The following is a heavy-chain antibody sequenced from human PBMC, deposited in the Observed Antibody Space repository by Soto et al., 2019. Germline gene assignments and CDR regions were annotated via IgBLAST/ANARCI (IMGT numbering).Heavy chain of an antibody. CDR3: ARSSQSTVTTVDY. V-gene: IGHV4-31*03. CDR2: IYYSGST. CDR1: GGSISSGGYY. J-gene: IGHJ4*02. Sequence: QVQLQESGPGLVKPSQTLSLTCTVSGGSISSGGYYWSWIRQHPGKGLEWIGYIYYSGSTYYNPSLKSRVTIAVDTSKSQCSLKLSSVTAADTAVYYCARSSQSTVTTVDYWGQGTLVTVSS. D-gene: IGHD4-17*01.